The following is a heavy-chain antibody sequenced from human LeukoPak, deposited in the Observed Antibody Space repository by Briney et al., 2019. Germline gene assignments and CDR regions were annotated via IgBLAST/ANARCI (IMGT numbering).Heavy chain of an antibody. J-gene: IGHJ4*02. V-gene: IGHV4-30-4*01. CDR2: IYYSGST. Sequence: PSETLSLTCTVSGGSISSGDYYWSWIRQPPGTGLEWTGYIYYSGSTYYNPSLKSRVTISVDTSKNQFSLKLSSVTAADTAVYYCARSKYGGNSVDYWGQGTLVTVSS. CDR1: GGSISSGDYY. D-gene: IGHD4-23*01. CDR3: ARSKYGGNSVDY.